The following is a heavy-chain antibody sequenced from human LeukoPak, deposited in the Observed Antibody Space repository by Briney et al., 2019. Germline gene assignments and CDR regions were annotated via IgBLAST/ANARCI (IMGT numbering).Heavy chain of an antibody. J-gene: IGHJ4*02. CDR2: TYYSGST. Sequence: SETLSLTCTVSGGSISSGDYYWSWIRQPPGKGLEWIGYTYYSGSTYYNPSLKSRVTISVDTSKNQFSLKLSSVTAADTAVYYCASSSTVTTPYFDYWGQGTLVTVSS. CDR1: GGSISSGDYY. D-gene: IGHD4-17*01. CDR3: ASSSTVTTPYFDY. V-gene: IGHV4-30-4*01.